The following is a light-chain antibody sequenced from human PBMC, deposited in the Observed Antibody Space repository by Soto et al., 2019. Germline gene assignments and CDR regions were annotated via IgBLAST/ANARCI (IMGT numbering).Light chain of an antibody. V-gene: IGKV3-20*01. CDR3: QQYGSSPGT. CDR1: RSVRTA. Sequence: EIVLTQSPATLSLSPGARATLSCRASRSVRTALAWYQQRPGQAPRLLISDASNRAPGIPARVSASGSGTDFTLTISRLEPEDFAVYYCQQYGSSPGTFGQGTKVDI. CDR2: DAS. J-gene: IGKJ1*01.